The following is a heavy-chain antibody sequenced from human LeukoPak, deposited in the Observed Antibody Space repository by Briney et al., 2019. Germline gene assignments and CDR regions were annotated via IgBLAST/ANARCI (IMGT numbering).Heavy chain of an antibody. CDR3: ARGSSSPDY. J-gene: IGHJ4*02. CDR1: GGSFGDDY. Sequence: SETLSLTCAVYGGSFGDDYWTWIRQPPGKGLEWIGQIVHSGGTTYNPSLKTRVTISLDTSKNPFSLRVTSVTAADTAVYYCARGSSSPDYWGQGTLVTVSS. V-gene: IGHV4-34*01. CDR2: IVHSGGT. D-gene: IGHD6-6*01.